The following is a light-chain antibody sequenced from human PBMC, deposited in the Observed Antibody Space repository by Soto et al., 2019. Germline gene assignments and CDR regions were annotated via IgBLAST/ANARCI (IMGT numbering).Light chain of an antibody. Sequence: DIQMTQSPSSLSASVGDRVTITCQASQDISNFLNWFQQKPGKAPNLLIYDASNLETGVPSRSSGTQSGTDFTFTISSLQPEDIATYYCQQYKYFPLTFGGGTKVEIK. J-gene: IGKJ4*01. CDR2: DAS. CDR1: QDISNF. CDR3: QQYKYFPLT. V-gene: IGKV1-33*01.